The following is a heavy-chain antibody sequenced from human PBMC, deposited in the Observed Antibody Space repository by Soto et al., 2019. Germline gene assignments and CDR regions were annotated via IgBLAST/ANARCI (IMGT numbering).Heavy chain of an antibody. Sequence: PGGSLRLSCAASGFTFSSYGMHWVRQAPGKGLEWVAVISYDGSNKYYADSVKGRFTISRDNSKNTLYLQMNSLRAEDTAVYYCASEGYSYENSGMDVWGQGTTVTVSS. CDR3: ASEGYSYENSGMDV. CDR1: GFTFSSYG. J-gene: IGHJ6*02. D-gene: IGHD5-18*01. V-gene: IGHV3-30*03. CDR2: ISYDGSNK.